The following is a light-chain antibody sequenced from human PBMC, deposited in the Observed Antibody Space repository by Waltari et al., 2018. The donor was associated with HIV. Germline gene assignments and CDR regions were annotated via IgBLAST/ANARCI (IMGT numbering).Light chain of an antibody. CDR2: DAS. CDR3: QQYNNWPMT. J-gene: IGKJ1*01. CDR1: QSVSNN. V-gene: IGKV3-15*01. Sequence: EVVLTQSPGTVSVSPGERATLSCRTSQSVSNNLVWYQMKPGQAPRLSIYDASTRATGIPVRFSGSGSGTEFTLTISSLQSEDFAVYYCQQYNNWPMTFGRGTKVEI.